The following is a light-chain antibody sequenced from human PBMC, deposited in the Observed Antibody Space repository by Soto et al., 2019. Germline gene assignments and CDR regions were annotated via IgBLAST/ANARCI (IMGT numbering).Light chain of an antibody. J-gene: IGLJ2*01. Sequence: QSVLTQPPSVSAAPGQKVTISCSGSSSNIGNNYVSWYQQLPGTAPKLLIYDNNKRPSGIPDRFSGSKSGTSATLGITRLQTGYEADYYCGTWDSSLSAGQVFGGGTKLTVL. CDR2: DNN. CDR3: GTWDSSLSAGQV. V-gene: IGLV1-51*01. CDR1: SSNIGNNY.